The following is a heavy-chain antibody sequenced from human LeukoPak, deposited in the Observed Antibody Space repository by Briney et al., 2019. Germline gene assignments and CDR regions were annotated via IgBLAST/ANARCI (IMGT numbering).Heavy chain of an antibody. CDR2: IKTDGSEK. V-gene: IGHV3-7*01. CDR1: GFTFSNYW. Sequence: GGSLRLSWEGSGFTFSNYWMGWVRQARGKGLQWGANIKTDGSEKYYVDSVKGRFTISRDNAKNSLYLQMNSLRAEDTAVYYCATYSSLNRREFQYWGQGTLLTVSS. J-gene: IGHJ1*01. CDR3: ATYSSLNRREFQY. D-gene: IGHD3-22*01.